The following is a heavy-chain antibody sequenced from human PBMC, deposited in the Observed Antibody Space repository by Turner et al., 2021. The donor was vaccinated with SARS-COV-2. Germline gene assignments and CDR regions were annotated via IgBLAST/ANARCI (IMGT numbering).Heavy chain of an antibody. D-gene: IGHD3-10*01. CDR1: DGSLRRISYY. CDR3: ARRHVGYYGSGSYYHYGMDV. Sequence: LQLQESGPGLVKPSETLSLTCTVSDGSLRRISYYWGWIRQPPGKGLEWIGSIYYSGSTYYNPSLKSRVTISLETSKNQYSLKLSSVTAADTAVYYCARRHVGYYGSGSYYHYGMDVWGQGTTVTVSS. CDR2: IYYSGST. J-gene: IGHJ6*02. V-gene: IGHV4-39*01.